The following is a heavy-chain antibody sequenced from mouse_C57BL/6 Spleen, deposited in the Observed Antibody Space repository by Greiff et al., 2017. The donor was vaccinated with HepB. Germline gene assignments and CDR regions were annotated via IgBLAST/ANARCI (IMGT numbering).Heavy chain of an antibody. CDR1: GYTFTDYY. CDR3: ARSNYYGSSSFDY. D-gene: IGHD1-1*01. J-gene: IGHJ2*01. Sequence: QVQLKQSGAELVRPGASVKLSCKASGYTFTDYYINWVKQRPGQGLEWIARIYPGSGNTYYNEKFKGKATLTAEKSSSTAYMQLSSLTSEDSAVYLCARSNYYGSSSFDYWGQGTTLTVSS. V-gene: IGHV1-76*01. CDR2: IYPGSGNT.